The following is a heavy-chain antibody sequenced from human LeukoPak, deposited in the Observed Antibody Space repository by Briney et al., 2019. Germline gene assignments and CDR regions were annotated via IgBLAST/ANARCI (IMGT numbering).Heavy chain of an antibody. Sequence: GGSLRLSCAAAGFTFSSYEINWVRQAPGKGLEWVLYISSSGSTIYYADSVKGRFTISRDNAKNSLYLQMNSLRAEDTAAYYCARGEDTMVRGVIIGYYYYGMDVWGQGTTVTVSS. CDR3: ARGEDTMVRGVIIGYYYYGMDV. V-gene: IGHV3-48*03. CDR1: GFTFSSYE. D-gene: IGHD3-10*01. CDR2: ISSSGSTI. J-gene: IGHJ6*02.